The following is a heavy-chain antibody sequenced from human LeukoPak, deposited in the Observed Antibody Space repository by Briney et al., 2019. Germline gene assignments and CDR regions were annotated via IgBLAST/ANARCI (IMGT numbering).Heavy chain of an antibody. CDR3: ARVGPPRRYYMDV. CDR1: GYSFTSYW. D-gene: IGHD1-26*01. CDR2: IYPGDSDT. V-gene: IGHV5-51*01. Sequence: GESLKISCKGSGYSFTSYWIGWVRQMPGKGLEWMGIIYPGDSDTRYSPSFQGQVTIPADKSISTAYLQWSSLKASDTAMYYCARVGPPRRYYMDVWGKGTTVTVSS. J-gene: IGHJ6*03.